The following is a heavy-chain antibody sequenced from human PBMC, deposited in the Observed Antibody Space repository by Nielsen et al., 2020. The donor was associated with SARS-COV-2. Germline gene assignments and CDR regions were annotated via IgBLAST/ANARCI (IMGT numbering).Heavy chain of an antibody. CDR1: GFTFNTYG. Sequence: GGSLRLSCAASGFTFNTYGMHWVRQAPGKGLVWVSRINSDGSSTRYADSVKGRFTISRDNSKNTLYLQMNSLRAEDTAVYYCAKDFCGGDCCVDYWGQGTLVTVSS. CDR3: AKDFCGGDCCVDY. D-gene: IGHD2-21*02. CDR2: INSDGSST. V-gene: IGHV3-74*01. J-gene: IGHJ4*02.